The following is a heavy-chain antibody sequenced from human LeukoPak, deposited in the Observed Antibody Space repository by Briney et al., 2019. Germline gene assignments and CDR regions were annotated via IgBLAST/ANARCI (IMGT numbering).Heavy chain of an antibody. Sequence: PSETLSLTCTVSGGSLSSGSYYWSWIRQPAGKGLEWIERFCTSGSTNYNPSLKSRVTISVDTSKNQFSLKLSSVTAADTAVYYCARENVLRFWEWLAGDFDIWGQGTMVTVSS. CDR3: ARENVLRFWEWLAGDFDI. V-gene: IGHV4-61*02. J-gene: IGHJ3*02. CDR2: FCTSGST. CDR1: GGSLSSGSYY. D-gene: IGHD3-3*01.